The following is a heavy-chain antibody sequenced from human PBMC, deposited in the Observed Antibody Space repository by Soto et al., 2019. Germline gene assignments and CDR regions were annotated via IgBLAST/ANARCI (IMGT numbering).Heavy chain of an antibody. CDR3: ARGSVTIFGVVIPPSPRWFDP. J-gene: IGHJ5*02. V-gene: IGHV1-46*01. CDR1: GYTFTSYY. CDR2: INPSGGST. D-gene: IGHD3-3*01. Sequence: ASVKVSCKASGYTFTSYYMHWVRQAPGQGLEWMGIINPSGGSTSYAQKFQGRVTMTRDTSTSTVYMELSSLRSEDTAVYYCARGSVTIFGVVIPPSPRWFDPWGQGTLVPVSS.